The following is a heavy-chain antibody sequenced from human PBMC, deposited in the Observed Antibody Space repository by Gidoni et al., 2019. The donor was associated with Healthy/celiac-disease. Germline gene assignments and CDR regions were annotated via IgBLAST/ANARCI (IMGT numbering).Heavy chain of an antibody. D-gene: IGHD3-22*01. J-gene: IGHJ4*02. CDR1: GFTFSNAW. V-gene: IGHV3-15*01. CDR2: IKSKTYGGTT. Sequence: EVQLVESGGGLVKPGGSLRLSCAAYGFTFSNAWMSWVRQAPGKGREWFGRIKSKTYGGTTDYAAPVKGRFNISRDDAKNTLYLQMNSLKTEDTAVYYCTTARYYYDSSGYYYDYWGQGTLVTVSS. CDR3: TTARYYYDSSGYYYDY.